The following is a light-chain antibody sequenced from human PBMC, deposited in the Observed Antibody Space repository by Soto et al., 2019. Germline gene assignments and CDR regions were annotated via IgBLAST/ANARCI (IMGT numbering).Light chain of an antibody. CDR1: QNFGNTF. Sequence: IVLTQSPGTLSLSPGERATLSCRASQNFGNTFLAWYQQKPGHAPRLLIYGASSRATGIPDRISGSGSGTDFTLTISRLEPEDFAVYFCQQYGSSPYTFGQGTKLEIE. V-gene: IGKV3-20*01. CDR2: GAS. J-gene: IGKJ2*01. CDR3: QQYGSSPYT.